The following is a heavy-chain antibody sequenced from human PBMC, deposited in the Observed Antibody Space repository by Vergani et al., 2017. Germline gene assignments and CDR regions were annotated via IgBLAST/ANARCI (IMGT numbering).Heavy chain of an antibody. J-gene: IGHJ3*02. CDR3: AKDWLDCSGGSCYSNAFDI. Sequence: EVQLLESGGGLVQPGGSLRLSCAASGFTFSSYAMSLVRPSPGKGLEWVSAISGSGGSTYYADSVKVRFTISRDNSKNTLYLQMNSLRAEDTAVYYCAKDWLDCSGGSCYSNAFDIWGQGTTVTVSS. V-gene: IGHV3-23*01. CDR2: ISGSGGST. CDR1: GFTFSSYA. D-gene: IGHD2-15*01.